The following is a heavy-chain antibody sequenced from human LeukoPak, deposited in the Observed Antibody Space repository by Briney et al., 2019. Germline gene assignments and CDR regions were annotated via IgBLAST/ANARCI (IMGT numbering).Heavy chain of an antibody. Sequence: PPGTLSLTCGVSGGSIDITNYWSWVRQAPGKGLEWIGEISHSGTTNYNPSLRSRVTMFLDRANNQFSLSLTFVTAADSAVYYCTRENRPFCPFAYWGQGVLVTVSS. CDR3: TRENRPFCPFAY. CDR1: GGSIDITNY. J-gene: IGHJ4*02. D-gene: IGHD2/OR15-2a*01. CDR2: ISHSGTT. V-gene: IGHV4-4*03.